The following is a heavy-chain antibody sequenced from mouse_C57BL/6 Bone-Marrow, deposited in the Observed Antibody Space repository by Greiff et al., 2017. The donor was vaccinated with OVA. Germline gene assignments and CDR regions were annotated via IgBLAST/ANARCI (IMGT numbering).Heavy chain of an antibody. CDR1: GYSFTGYY. Sequence: VQLKESGPELVKPGASVKISCKASGYSFTGYYMNWVKQSPEKSLEWIGEINPSTGGTTYNQKFKAKATLTVDKSSSTAYMQLKSLTSEDSAVYYCARLGSDYWGQGTTLTVSS. V-gene: IGHV1-42*01. J-gene: IGHJ2*01. CDR2: INPSTGGT. CDR3: ARLGSDY.